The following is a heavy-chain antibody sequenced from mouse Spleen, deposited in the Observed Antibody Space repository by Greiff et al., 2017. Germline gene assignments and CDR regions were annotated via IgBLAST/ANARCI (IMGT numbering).Heavy chain of an antibody. D-gene: IGHD2-4*01. CDR2: IWSGGST. CDR1: GFSLTSYG. CDR3: ARNGAITTDYYAMDY. V-gene: IGHV2-2*01. Sequence: VQLKESGPGLVQPSQSLSITCTVSGFSLTSYGVHWVRQSPGKGLEWLGVIWSGGSTDYNAAFISRLSISKDNSKSQVFFKMNSLQADDTAIYYCARNGAITTDYYAMDYWGQGTSVTVSS. J-gene: IGHJ4*01.